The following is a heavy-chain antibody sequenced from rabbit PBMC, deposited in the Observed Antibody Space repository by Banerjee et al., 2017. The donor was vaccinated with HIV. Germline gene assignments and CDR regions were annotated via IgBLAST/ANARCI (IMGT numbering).Heavy chain of an antibody. CDR1: GFSFSSSYY. D-gene: IGHD4-1*01. Sequence: QSLEESGGDLVKPGASLTLTCTASGFSFSSSYYMNWVRQAPGKGLEWIGCIDIGSGSTYYASWAKGRFTISKTSSTTVTLQMTSLTDADTATYFCARSITASGLWGQGTLVTVS. CDR2: IDIGSGST. CDR3: ARSITASGL. V-gene: IGHV1S40*01. J-gene: IGHJ3*01.